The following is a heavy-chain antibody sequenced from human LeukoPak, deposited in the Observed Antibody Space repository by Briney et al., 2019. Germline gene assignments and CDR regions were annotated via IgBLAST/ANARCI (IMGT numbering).Heavy chain of an antibody. CDR2: INPSAGTT. J-gene: IGHJ6*03. V-gene: IGHV1-46*01. CDR3: ARDAQRMYSSSWSTIYYYYYMDV. CDR1: GNTFTNYY. Sequence: ASVKVSCKASGNTFTNYYMHWARQAPGQGLEWMGIINPSAGTTTYAQKFQGRVTMTRDTSTSTVYMELSSLRSEDTAVYYCARDAQRMYSSSWSTIYYYYYMDVWGKGTTVTVSS. D-gene: IGHD6-13*01.